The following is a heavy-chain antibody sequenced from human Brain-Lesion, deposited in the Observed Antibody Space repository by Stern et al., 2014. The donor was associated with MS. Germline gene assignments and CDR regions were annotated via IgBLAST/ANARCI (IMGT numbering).Heavy chain of an antibody. J-gene: IGHJ6*02. CDR2: IWYDGSEK. V-gene: IGHV3-33*01. D-gene: IGHD3-3*01. CDR3: ARALRILEWLPDHYFYGLDV. CDR1: GFKFNTYG. Sequence: QVQLVESGGGVVQPGKALRLSCAASGFKFNTYGMHWVRQAPGKGLERVAVIWYDGSEKYYAESVKGRFTISRDNSRNTLSLQMDNLRDDDTGVYYCARALRILEWLPDHYFYGLDVWGQGTPVTVS.